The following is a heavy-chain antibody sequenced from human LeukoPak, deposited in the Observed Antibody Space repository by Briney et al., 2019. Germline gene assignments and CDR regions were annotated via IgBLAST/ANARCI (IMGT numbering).Heavy chain of an antibody. CDR2: INHSRSI. J-gene: IGHJ4*02. D-gene: IGHD2-2*01. CDR1: GGSISSYY. CDR3: ARGLGVPARTGDDY. Sequence: SETLSLTCTVSGGSISSYYWSWIRQPPGKGLEWIGEINHSRSINYNPSLKSRVTLSVDRSKNQFSLNLTSVTAADTAVHYCARGLGVPARTGDDYWGQGTLVTVSS. V-gene: IGHV4-34*01.